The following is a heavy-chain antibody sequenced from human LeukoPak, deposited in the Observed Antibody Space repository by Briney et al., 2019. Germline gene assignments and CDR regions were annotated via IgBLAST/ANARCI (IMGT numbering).Heavy chain of an antibody. Sequence: ASVKVSCKASGYTSTSYDINWVRQATGQGLEWMGWMNPNSGNTGYAQKFQGRVTITRNTSISTAYMELSSLRSEDTAVYYCARGAGGSSHFDYWGQGTLVTVSS. CDR2: MNPNSGNT. D-gene: IGHD1-26*01. CDR3: ARGAGGSSHFDY. J-gene: IGHJ4*02. CDR1: GYTSTSYD. V-gene: IGHV1-8*03.